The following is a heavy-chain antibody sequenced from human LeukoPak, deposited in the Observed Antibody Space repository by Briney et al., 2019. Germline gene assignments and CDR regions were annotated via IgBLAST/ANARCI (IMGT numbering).Heavy chain of an antibody. Sequence: PGGSLRLSCAASGFTFSSYSMNWVRQAPGKGLEWVSYISSSSSTIYYADFVKGRFTISRDNAKNSLYLQMNSLRAEDTAVYYCAKDSGYSDYWGQGTLVTVSS. CDR3: AKDSGYSDY. CDR1: GFTFSSYS. CDR2: ISSSSSTI. D-gene: IGHD3-22*01. J-gene: IGHJ4*02. V-gene: IGHV3-48*01.